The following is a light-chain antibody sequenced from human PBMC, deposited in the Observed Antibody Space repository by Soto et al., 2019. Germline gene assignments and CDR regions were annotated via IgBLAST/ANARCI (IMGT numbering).Light chain of an antibody. CDR3: QSYDRSLSGSRV. CDR1: SSNIGAGYD. CDR2: DNS. V-gene: IGLV1-40*01. J-gene: IGLJ1*01. Sequence: QSVLTQPPSVSGALGQRVTISCTGSSSNIGAGYDVHWYQQLPGTAPKLLIYDNSNRPSGVPDRFSGSKSGTSASLAITGLQAEDEADYYCQSYDRSLSGSRVFGTGTQLTVL.